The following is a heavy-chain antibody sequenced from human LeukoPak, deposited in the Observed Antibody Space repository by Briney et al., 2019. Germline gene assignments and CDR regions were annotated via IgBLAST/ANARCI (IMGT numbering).Heavy chain of an antibody. CDR1: GYTFTSYY. CDR2: IYPGGGST. CDR3: AKDRYGDYEAPFHYYMDA. J-gene: IGHJ6*03. V-gene: IGHV1-46*01. Sequence: ASVKVSCKASGYTFTSYYIHWVRQAPGQGLEWMGIIYPGGGSTSYAQKFQGRVTMTRDTSIDTAYMQLSRLRSDDTAVYYCAKDRYGDYEAPFHYYMDAWGRGTTVTVSS. D-gene: IGHD5-12*01.